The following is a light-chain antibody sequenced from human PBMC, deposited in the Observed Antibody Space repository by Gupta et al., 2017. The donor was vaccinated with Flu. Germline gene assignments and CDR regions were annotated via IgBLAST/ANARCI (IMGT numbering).Light chain of an antibody. J-gene: IGKJ2*01. CDR1: QSISNY. Sequence: DIQMTQSPSSLSASVGDRVAITCQANQSISNYLNWYQHKPGNAPKLLIYDTSNLETGVPSRFSGIGSGTHFSLIISSLQPEDMATYYCQQFYNLPYTFGQGTXLESK. CDR2: DTS. V-gene: IGKV1-33*01. CDR3: QQFYNLPYT.